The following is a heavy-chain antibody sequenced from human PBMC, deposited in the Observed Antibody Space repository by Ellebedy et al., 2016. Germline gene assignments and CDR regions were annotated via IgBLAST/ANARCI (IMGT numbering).Heavy chain of an antibody. J-gene: IGHJ6*02. CDR3: AKVRGPRDYYYYGMDV. V-gene: IGHV3-23*01. D-gene: IGHD3-10*01. CDR1: GFTFSSYA. CDR2: ITGSGGTT. Sequence: ESLKISXATSGFTFSSYAMSWVRQAPGKGLEWVSRITGSGGTTNSADSVKGRFSISRDNSRNTLYLQMNSLTAEDTAVYYCAKVRGPRDYYYYGMDVWGRGTTVTVSS.